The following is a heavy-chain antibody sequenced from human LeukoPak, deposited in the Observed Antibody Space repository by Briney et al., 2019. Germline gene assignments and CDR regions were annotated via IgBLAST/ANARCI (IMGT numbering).Heavy chain of an antibody. CDR2: ISGGSEDS. CDR3: GRTVAQYSNSWLYYFYGLDV. J-gene: IGHJ6*02. CDR1: GFTFGGYA. V-gene: IGHV3-23*01. D-gene: IGHD6-13*01. Sequence: GGSLRLSCTASGFTFGGYAMTWVRQAPGKGLEWVSSISGGSEDSYYADSVKGRFTISRDNSRSTLYLQMNSLRADDTAVYYCGRTVAQYSNSWLYYFYGLDVWGQGTTVTVSS.